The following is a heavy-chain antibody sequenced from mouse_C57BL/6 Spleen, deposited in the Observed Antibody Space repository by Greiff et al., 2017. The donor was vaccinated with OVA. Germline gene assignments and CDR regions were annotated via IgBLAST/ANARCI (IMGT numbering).Heavy chain of an antibody. D-gene: IGHD2-4*01. V-gene: IGHV5-9*01. Sequence: DVMLVESGGGLVKPGGSLKLSCAASGFTFSSYTMSWVRQTPEKRLEWVATISGGGGNTYYPDSVKGRFTISRDNAKNTLYLQMSSLRSEDTALYYCARSYYDYDEGISAMDYWGQGTSVTVSS. CDR1: GFTFSSYT. CDR3: ARSYYDYDEGISAMDY. J-gene: IGHJ4*01. CDR2: ISGGGGNT.